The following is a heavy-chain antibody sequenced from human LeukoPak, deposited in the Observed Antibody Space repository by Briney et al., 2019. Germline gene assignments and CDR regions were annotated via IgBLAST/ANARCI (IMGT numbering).Heavy chain of an antibody. CDR3: ARVTLGYYYYYGMDV. Sequence: PSETLSLTCTVSGGSISSYYWSWIRQPPGKGLEWIGYIYYSGSTNYNPSLKSRVTISVDTSKNQFSLKLSSVTAADTAVYYCARVTLGYYYYYGMDVWGQGTTVTVSS. CDR1: GGSISSYY. V-gene: IGHV4-59*01. CDR2: IYYSGST. J-gene: IGHJ6*02.